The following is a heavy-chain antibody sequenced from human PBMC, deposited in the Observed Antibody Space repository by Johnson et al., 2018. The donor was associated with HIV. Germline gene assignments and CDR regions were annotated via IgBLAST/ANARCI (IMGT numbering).Heavy chain of an antibody. CDR3: AQENFEWELGAFDI. J-gene: IGHJ3*02. CDR2: INQDGSEK. D-gene: IGHD1-26*01. Sequence: VQLVESGGGVMQPGKSLRLSCEASGFTFRSYAMHWVRQAPGKGLEWVTNINQDGSEKHYVDSVKGRFTISRDNAKNSLYLQMNSLRAEDTAVYYCAQENFEWELGAFDIWGQGTMVTVSS. V-gene: IGHV3-7*01. CDR1: GFTFRSYA.